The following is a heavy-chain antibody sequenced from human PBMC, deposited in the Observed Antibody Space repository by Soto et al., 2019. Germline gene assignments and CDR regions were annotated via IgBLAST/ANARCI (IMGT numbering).Heavy chain of an antibody. CDR3: ARSTVTTSYYYYMDV. CDR1: GGSISRYY. Sequence: SETLSLTCPVSGGSISRYYWIWFRQPPGKGLEWIGYIYYSGSTNYNPSLKSRVTISVDTSKNQFSLKLSSVTAADTAVYYCARSTVTTSYYYYMDVWGKGTTVTVSS. CDR2: IYYSGST. J-gene: IGHJ6*03. V-gene: IGHV4-59*08. D-gene: IGHD4-17*01.